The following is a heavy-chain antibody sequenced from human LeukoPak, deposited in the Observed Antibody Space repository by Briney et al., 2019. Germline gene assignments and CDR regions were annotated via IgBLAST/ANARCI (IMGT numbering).Heavy chain of an antibody. Sequence: GASVKVSCKASGHTFTTYDLNWVRQAPGQGLEWLGWMSPNSGNTGYAQKFQGRVTMTRDTPISTAYMELSSLRSEDTAVYYCARGPPNWGFDYWGQGTLVTVSS. D-gene: IGHD7-27*01. J-gene: IGHJ4*02. V-gene: IGHV1-8*01. CDR3: ARGPPNWGFDY. CDR2: MSPNSGNT. CDR1: GHTFTTYD.